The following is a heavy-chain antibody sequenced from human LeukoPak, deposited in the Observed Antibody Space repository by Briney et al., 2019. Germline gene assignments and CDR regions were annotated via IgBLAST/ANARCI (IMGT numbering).Heavy chain of an antibody. CDR2: INPNSGST. Sequence: ASVKVSCKASGYTFTGYYMHWVRQAPGQGLEWMGWINPNSGSTNYAQKFQGRVTMTRDTSISTAYMELSRLRSDDTAVYYCARTLVVVTAQGAFDIWGQGTMVTVSS. J-gene: IGHJ3*02. D-gene: IGHD2-21*02. CDR1: GYTFTGYY. CDR3: ARTLVVVTAQGAFDI. V-gene: IGHV1-2*02.